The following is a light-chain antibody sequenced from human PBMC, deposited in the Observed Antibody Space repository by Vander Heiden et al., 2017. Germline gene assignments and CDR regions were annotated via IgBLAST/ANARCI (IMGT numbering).Light chain of an antibody. J-gene: IGKJ3*01. CDR1: QGIGDY. V-gene: IGKV1-27*01. CDR3: QKYNSAPFT. CDR2: GAS. Sequence: DIQMTQSPSSLSASVGDRVTITCRASQGIGDYLAWYQQKPGKVPYLLIYGASTLRSGVPSRFSGSGSGTDFTLTISSLQPEEVATYSCQKYNSAPFTFGPGTKVDIK.